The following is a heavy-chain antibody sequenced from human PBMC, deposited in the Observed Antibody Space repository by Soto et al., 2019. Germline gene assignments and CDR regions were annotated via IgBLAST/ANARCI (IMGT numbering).Heavy chain of an antibody. Sequence: PGGSLRLSCAASGFTFSSYAMSWVRQAPGKGLEWVSVISGSGGSTYYADSVKGRFTISRDNSKNTLYLQMNSLRAEDTAVYYCANHVAVAGRKRHYYYYYGMDVWGQGTTVTVSS. D-gene: IGHD6-19*01. CDR1: GFTFSSYA. CDR2: ISGSGGST. V-gene: IGHV3-23*01. CDR3: ANHVAVAGRKRHYYYYYGMDV. J-gene: IGHJ6*02.